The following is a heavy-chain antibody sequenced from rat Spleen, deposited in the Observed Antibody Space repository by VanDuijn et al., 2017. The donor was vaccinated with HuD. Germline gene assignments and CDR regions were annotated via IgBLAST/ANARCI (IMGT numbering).Heavy chain of an antibody. J-gene: IGHJ2*01. D-gene: IGHD1-2*01. CDR3: VRHRDYYNSYVYAFDY. CDR2: ISYDGTAT. CDR1: GLSFSNYD. V-gene: IGHV5-25*01. Sequence: EVQLVESGGGAVQPGRSMKLSCAASGLSFSNYDMAWVRQAPTKGLEWVASISYDGTATYYRDSVKGRFTLSRDDGESALYLQMDSLRSEDTATYYCVRHRDYYNSYVYAFDYWGQGVMVTVSS.